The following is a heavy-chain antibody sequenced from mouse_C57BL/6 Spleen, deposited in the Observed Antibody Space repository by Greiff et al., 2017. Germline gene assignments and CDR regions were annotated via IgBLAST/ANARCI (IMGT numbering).Heavy chain of an antibody. CDR2: IYPGDGDT. J-gene: IGHJ2*01. CDR3: VRSCPFDY. CDR1: GYAFSSSW. Sequence: QVQLQQSGPELVKPGASVKISCKASGYAFSSSWMNWVKQRPGKGLEWIGRIYPGDGDTNYNGKFKGKATLTADKSSSTAYMQLSSLTSEDSAVYFCVRSCPFDYWGQGTTLTVSS. V-gene: IGHV1-82*01.